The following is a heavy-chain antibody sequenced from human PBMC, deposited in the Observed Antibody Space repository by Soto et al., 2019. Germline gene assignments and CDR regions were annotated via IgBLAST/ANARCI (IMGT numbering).Heavy chain of an antibody. CDR3: AREVASGSHIGY. D-gene: IGHD3-22*01. V-gene: IGHV1-69*06. J-gene: IGHJ4*02. Sequence: VQLVQSGAEVKNPGSSVKVSCNASGGTFSSYAISWVRQAPGQGLEWMGGIIPIFGTANYAQKFQGRVTITADKSTSTDDMELSSLRTEDTAVYYCAREVASGSHIGYWGQGTLVTVSS. CDR1: GGTFSSYA. CDR2: IIPIFGTA.